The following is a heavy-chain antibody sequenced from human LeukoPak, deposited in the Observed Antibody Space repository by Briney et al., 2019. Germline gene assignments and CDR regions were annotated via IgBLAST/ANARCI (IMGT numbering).Heavy chain of an antibody. CDR2: FDPEDGET. D-gene: IGHD5-18*01. Sequence: ASVKVSCKASGYTFTSYYMHWVRQAPGKGLEWMGGFDPEDGETIYAQKFQGRVTMTADTSTDTAYMELSSLRSEDTAVYYCAREGDTRDFDYWGQGTLVTVSS. J-gene: IGHJ4*02. V-gene: IGHV1-24*01. CDR1: GYTFTSYY. CDR3: AREGDTRDFDY.